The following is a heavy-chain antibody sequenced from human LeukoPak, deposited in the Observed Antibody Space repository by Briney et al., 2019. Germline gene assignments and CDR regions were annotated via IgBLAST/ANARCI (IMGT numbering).Heavy chain of an antibody. CDR2: IYPGDSDT. Sequence: GESLKISCKGSGYSFTSYWIGWVRPMPGKGLEWMGIIYPGDSDTRYSPSFQGQVTISADKSISTAYLQWSSLKASDTAMYYCVRRYLRYYYDSSGYENAFDIWGQGTMVTVSS. J-gene: IGHJ3*02. CDR1: GYSFTSYW. D-gene: IGHD3-22*01. V-gene: IGHV5-51*01. CDR3: VRRYLRYYYDSSGYENAFDI.